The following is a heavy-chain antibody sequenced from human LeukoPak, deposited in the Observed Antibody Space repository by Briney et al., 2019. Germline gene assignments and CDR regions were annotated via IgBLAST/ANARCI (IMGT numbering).Heavy chain of an antibody. J-gene: IGHJ4*02. CDR1: GYSISSGYL. CDR3: ARLTYYYDSSGYYYRPVDY. V-gene: IGHV4-38-2*02. CDR2: IDGSGSS. Sequence: YPSETLSLTCTVSGYSISSGYLWGWIRQPPGKGLEWIGSIDGSGSSYYNPSLKSRVTISVDTSKNQFSLKLSSVTAADTAVYYCARLTYYYDSSGYYYRPVDYWGQGTLVTVSS. D-gene: IGHD3-22*01.